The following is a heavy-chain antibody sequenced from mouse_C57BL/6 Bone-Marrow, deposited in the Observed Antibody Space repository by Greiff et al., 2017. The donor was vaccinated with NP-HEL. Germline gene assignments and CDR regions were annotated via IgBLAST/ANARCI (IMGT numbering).Heavy chain of an antibody. CDR1: GYAFSSSW. D-gene: IGHD1-1*01. V-gene: IGHV1-82*01. Sequence: QVQLQQSGPELVKPGASVKISCKASGYAFSSSWMNWVKQRPGKGLEWIRRIYPGDGDTNYNGKFKGKATLTADKSSSTAYMQLSSLTSEDSAVYFCASPTTVQSCVVCDYWGQGTTLTVSS. J-gene: IGHJ2*01. CDR2: IYPGDGDT. CDR3: ASPTTVQSCVVCDY.